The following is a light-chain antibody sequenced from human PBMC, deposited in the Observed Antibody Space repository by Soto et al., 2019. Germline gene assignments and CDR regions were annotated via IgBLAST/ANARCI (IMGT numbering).Light chain of an antibody. Sequence: DIQLTQSPSFLSASVGDRVTITCRASQGISGYLAWYQQKPGKVPKLLIYSTSTLQSGVPSRFSGSASGTEFTLSISGLQPEDFATYYCQQLNTYLITFGQGTRLEN. CDR1: QGISGY. CDR2: STS. J-gene: IGKJ5*01. V-gene: IGKV1-9*01. CDR3: QQLNTYLIT.